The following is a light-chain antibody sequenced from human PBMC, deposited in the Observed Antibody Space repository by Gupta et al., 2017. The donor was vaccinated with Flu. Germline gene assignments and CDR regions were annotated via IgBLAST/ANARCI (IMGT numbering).Light chain of an antibody. CDR1: TSGIVSYNI. CDR2: YVI. Sequence: ITTTCSGATSGIVSYNIFACYQQHPAKEPNLLMYYVISRPSGVVSRFFCSTSCNNAAFITTCLQAEEEAADYYCSSAATATRVLFGAGTRLTVL. V-gene: IGLV2-23*02. CDR3: SSAATATRVL. J-gene: IGLJ3*02.